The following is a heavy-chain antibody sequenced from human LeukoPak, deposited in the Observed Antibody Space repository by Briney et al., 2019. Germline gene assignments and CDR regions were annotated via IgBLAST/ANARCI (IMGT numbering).Heavy chain of an antibody. CDR3: ARVIVGAGSAFDY. Sequence: GASVKVSCKASGGTFSSYAISWVRQAPGQGLEWMGGIIPIFGTANYAQKFQGRVTITADESTSTAYMELSSLRSEDTATYYCARVIVGAGSAFDYWGQGTQVTVSS. CDR2: IIPIFGTA. J-gene: IGHJ4*02. CDR1: GGTFSSYA. V-gene: IGHV1-69*13. D-gene: IGHD1-26*01.